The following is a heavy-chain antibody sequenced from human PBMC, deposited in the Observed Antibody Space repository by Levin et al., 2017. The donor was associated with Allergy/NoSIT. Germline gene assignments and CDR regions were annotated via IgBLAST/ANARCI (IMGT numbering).Heavy chain of an antibody. CDR1: GFTLADYA. J-gene: IGHJ4*02. V-gene: IGHV3-9*01. D-gene: IGHD6-6*01. Sequence: SLKISCAASGFTLADYAMHWVRQAPGKGLEWVSGINWNSGRIGYADSVKGRFSISRDNAKNSLYVQMNSLRAEDTALYYCAKDSYPYSTSSDLDSWGQGTLVTVSS. CDR2: INWNSGRI. CDR3: AKDSYPYSTSSDLDS.